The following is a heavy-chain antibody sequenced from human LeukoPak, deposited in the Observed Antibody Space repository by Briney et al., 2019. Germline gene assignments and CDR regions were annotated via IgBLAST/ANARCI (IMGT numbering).Heavy chain of an antibody. J-gene: IGHJ5*02. CDR3: ARDSGTTGEVTFDP. D-gene: IGHD3-10*01. CDR2: ISGSGTI. CDR1: GDSISYFY. V-gene: IGHV4-4*07. Sequence: SETLSLTCSVSGDSISYFYWSWIRQAAGKGLEWIGRISGSGTITYNPALQSRLSISIDTSKNQFSLKLMSVTAADTAVYYCARDSGTTGEVTFDPWEQGTLVTVSS.